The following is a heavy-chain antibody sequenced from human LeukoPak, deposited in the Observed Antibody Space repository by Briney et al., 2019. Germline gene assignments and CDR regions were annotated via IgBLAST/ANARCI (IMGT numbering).Heavy chain of an antibody. Sequence: PGGSLTLTLAASGFTFSSYGMHWVGQAPGKGLVWVSRINTDGSTTNYADSVKGRFTISRDSAKNTLYLQMNSLRGEDTAVYYCARARQSGRDVWGQGTTVTVSS. V-gene: IGHV3-74*01. CDR3: ARARQSGRDV. CDR2: INTDGSTT. CDR1: GFTFSSYG. J-gene: IGHJ6*02.